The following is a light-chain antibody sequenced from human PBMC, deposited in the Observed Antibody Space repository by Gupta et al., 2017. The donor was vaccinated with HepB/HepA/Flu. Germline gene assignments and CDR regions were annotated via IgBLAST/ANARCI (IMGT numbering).Light chain of an antibody. CDR1: QSININ. J-gene: IGKJ1*01. CDR3: HQRSDWPWT. V-gene: IGKV3-11*01. CDR2: EIS. Sequence: IALTQSPALLSLSQGETATLPCRASQSININLAWYQQKPGQAPSLVMYEISNRATGIPARFSGSGSGTDFALTISSLEPEDFAVYYCHQRSDWPWTFGQGTKLEMK.